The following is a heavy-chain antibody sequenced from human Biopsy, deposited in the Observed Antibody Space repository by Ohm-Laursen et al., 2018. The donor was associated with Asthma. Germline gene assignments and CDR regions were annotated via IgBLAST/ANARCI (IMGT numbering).Heavy chain of an antibody. V-gene: IGHV1-69*01. CDR3: ARAFVESAAFDY. D-gene: IGHD2/OR15-2a*01. CDR1: GDSFSNYA. CDR2: LIPVLGTP. Sequence: SSVKVSCKASGDSFSNYAISWVRQAPGQGLEWMGGLIPVLGTPDHAQMFEGRVTITADESTSTAYMELSSLSSEDTAVYYCARAFVESAAFDYWGQGTLVTVSS. J-gene: IGHJ4*02.